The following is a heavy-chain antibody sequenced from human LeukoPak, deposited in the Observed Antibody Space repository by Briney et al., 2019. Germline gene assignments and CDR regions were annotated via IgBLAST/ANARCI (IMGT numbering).Heavy chain of an antibody. CDR2: IYSGGST. J-gene: IGHJ4*02. D-gene: IGHD3-3*01. Sequence: PGGSLRLSCAASGFTFSSYAMSWVRQAPGKGLEWVSVIYSGGSTYYADSVKGRFTISRDNSKNTLYLQMNSLRAEDTAVYYCARNAEWYYFDYWGQGTLVTVSS. V-gene: IGHV3-66*01. CDR1: GFTFSSYA. CDR3: ARNAEWYYFDY.